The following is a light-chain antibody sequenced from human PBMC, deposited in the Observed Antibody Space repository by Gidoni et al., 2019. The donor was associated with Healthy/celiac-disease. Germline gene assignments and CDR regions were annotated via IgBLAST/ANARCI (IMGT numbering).Light chain of an antibody. V-gene: IGKV1-13*02. CDR3: QQCNSYPLT. J-gene: IGKJ4*01. Sequence: AIPLTQSPSSLSASVGDRVTITCRASQGISSAFAWYQQKTGKAPKLLIYDASSLESGVPSRFSGSGSGTDFTLTISSLQPEDFATYYCQQCNSYPLTFGGGTKVEIK. CDR1: QGISSA. CDR2: DAS.